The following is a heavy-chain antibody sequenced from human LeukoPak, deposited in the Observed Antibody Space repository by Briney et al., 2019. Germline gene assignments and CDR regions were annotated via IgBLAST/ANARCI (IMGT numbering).Heavy chain of an antibody. D-gene: IGHD2-2*01. J-gene: IGHJ4*02. CDR2: INPNSGGT. V-gene: IGHV1-2*02. CDR1: GYTFTXXY. CDR3: ARDLASGDIVVVPAAIGY. Sequence: GAXVKVSCKAXGYTFTXXYMHWVRQAPGQGLEWMGWINPNSGGTNYAQKFQGRVTMTRDTSISTAYMELSRLRSDDTAVYYCARDLASGDIVVVPAAIGYWGQGTLVTVSS.